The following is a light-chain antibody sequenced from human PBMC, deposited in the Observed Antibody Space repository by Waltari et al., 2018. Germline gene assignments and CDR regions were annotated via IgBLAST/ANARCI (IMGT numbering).Light chain of an antibody. V-gene: IGKV3-11*01. Sequence: EVVLTQSPATLSLSPGDRATLSCRASQSVGRSLSWYQQKPDQPPRILIYDASTRATGIPARISGSGSGTDFTLTIGSLESEDFAVYFCLQRSNWPPTFGGGTTVEIK. CDR2: DAS. CDR3: LQRSNWPPT. J-gene: IGKJ4*01. CDR1: QSVGRS.